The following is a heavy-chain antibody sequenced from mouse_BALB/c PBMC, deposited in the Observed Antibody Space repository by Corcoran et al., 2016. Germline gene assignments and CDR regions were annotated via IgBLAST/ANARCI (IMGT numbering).Heavy chain of an antibody. CDR2: ILPGSGST. J-gene: IGHJ4*01. D-gene: IGHD2-1*01. V-gene: IGHV1-9*01. CDR3: ARYGKGYYAMDY. CDR1: GYTFSSYW. Sequence: QVQLQQSGAELMKPGASVKISCKATGYTFSSYWIEWVKQRPGQGLEWIGEILPGSGSTNYNEKFKGKATFTADTSSNTAYMQLSSLTSEDSAVYYCARYGKGYYAMDYWGQGTSVTVSS.